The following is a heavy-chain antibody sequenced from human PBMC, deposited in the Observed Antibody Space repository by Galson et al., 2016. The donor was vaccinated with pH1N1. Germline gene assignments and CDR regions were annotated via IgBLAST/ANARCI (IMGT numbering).Heavy chain of an antibody. CDR3: ARLWYGEYIYY. J-gene: IGHJ4*02. CDR2: INYSGIT. D-gene: IGHD3-10*01. Sequence: ETLSLTCTVSGASISNSNYYWGWIRQPPGKGLEWIANINYSGITYNDASLKSRVTISVDTSKKQFSLKLNSVIAADTAVYYCARLWYGEYIYYWGQGTRVTVSS. V-gene: IGHV4-39*01. CDR1: GASISNSNYY.